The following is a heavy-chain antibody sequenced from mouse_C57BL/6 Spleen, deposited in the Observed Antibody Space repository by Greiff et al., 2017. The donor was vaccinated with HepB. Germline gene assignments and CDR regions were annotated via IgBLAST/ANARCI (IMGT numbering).Heavy chain of an antibody. CDR3: AKTVYCGSRSYYFDY. J-gene: IGHJ2*01. V-gene: IGHV1-50*01. CDR1: GYTFTSYW. Sequence: QVQLQQPGAELVKPGASVKLSCKASGYTFTSYWMQWVKQRPGQGLEWIGEIDPSDSYTNYNKKFKGKATLTVDTSSSTAYMQLISLTSEDSAVYYWAKTVYCGSRSYYFDYWGQGTTLTVSS. D-gene: IGHD1-1*01. CDR2: IDPSDSYT.